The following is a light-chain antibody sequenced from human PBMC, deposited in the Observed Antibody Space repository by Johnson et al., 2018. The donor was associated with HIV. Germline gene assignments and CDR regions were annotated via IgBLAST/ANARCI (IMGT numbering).Light chain of an antibody. V-gene: IGLV1-51*01. CDR2: DND. CDR1: SSNIGNNY. J-gene: IGLJ1*01. Sequence: QSVLTQPPSVSAAPGQTVTISCSGSSSNIGNNYVSWYQQLPGTAPTLLIYDNDKRPSGIPDRFSGSKSGTSATLGITGLQTGDEADYYCGTWDSSLSAYVFGTGTKVTVL. CDR3: GTWDSSLSAYV.